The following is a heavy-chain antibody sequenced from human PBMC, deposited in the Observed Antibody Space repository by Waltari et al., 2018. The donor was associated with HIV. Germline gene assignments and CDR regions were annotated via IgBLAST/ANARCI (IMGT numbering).Heavy chain of an antibody. D-gene: IGHD3-10*01. CDR2: ISGSGGST. Sequence: EVQLLESGGGLVQPGGSLRLSCAASGFTFSSYAMSWVRQAPGKGLEWVSAISGSGGSTYYADSVKGRFTISRDNSKNTLYLQINSLRAEDTALYYCAKDRITMVRGGYFDYWGQGTLVTVSS. V-gene: IGHV3-23*01. CDR3: AKDRITMVRGGYFDY. CDR1: GFTFSSYA. J-gene: IGHJ4*02.